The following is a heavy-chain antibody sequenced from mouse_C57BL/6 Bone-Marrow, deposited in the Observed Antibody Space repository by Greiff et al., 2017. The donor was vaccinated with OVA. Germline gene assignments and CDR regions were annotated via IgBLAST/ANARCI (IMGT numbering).Heavy chain of an antibody. V-gene: IGHV5-6*01. CDR2: ISSGGSYT. CDR3: ARHVLCQYWYFDV. J-gene: IGHJ1*03. D-gene: IGHD6-1*01. Sequence: EVHLVESGGDLVKPGGSLKLSCAASGFTFSSYGMSWVRQTPDKRLEWVATISSGGSYTSSPASVKGRFTISRDNAKNTLYLQMSSLKSEDTAMYYCARHVLCQYWYFDVWGTGTTVTVSS. CDR1: GFTFSSYG.